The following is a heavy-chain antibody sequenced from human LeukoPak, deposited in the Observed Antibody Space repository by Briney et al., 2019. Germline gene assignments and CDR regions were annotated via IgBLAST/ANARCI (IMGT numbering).Heavy chain of an antibody. J-gene: IGHJ4*02. D-gene: IGHD3-10*01. CDR3: ARRGMLRRH. V-gene: IGHV4-34*01. Sequence: SETLSLTCAAYGGSLSGYYCSWIRQPPGKGLEWIGEINHSGSTNYNPSLKSRVTISVDTSKNQLSLKLSSVTAADTAVYYCARRGMLRRHWGQGTLVTVSS. CDR1: GGSLSGYY. CDR2: INHSGST.